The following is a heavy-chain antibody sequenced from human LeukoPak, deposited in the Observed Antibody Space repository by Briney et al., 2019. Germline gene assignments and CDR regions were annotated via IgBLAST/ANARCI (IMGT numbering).Heavy chain of an antibody. Sequence: SETLSLTRTVSGGSISSSSYYWGWIRQPPGKGLEWIGSIYYSGSTYYNPSLKSRVTISVDTSKNQFSLKLSSVTAADTAVYYCARQLQLRLGESWINYFDYWGQGTLVTVSS. V-gene: IGHV4-39*01. J-gene: IGHJ4*02. CDR3: ARQLQLRLGESWINYFDY. CDR2: IYYSGST. D-gene: IGHD3-16*01. CDR1: GGSISSSSYY.